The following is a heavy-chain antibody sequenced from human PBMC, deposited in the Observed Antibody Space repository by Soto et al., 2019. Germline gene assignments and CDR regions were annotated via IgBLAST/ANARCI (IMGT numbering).Heavy chain of an antibody. Sequence: SETLSLTCTVSGGSISSGGYYWSWIRQHPGKGLEWIGYIYYSGSTYYNPSLKSRVTISVDTSKNQFSLKLSSVTAADTAVYYCARADIVATISAYFDYWGQGTLVTVSS. CDR2: IYYSGST. D-gene: IGHD5-12*01. J-gene: IGHJ4*02. CDR3: ARADIVATISAYFDY. V-gene: IGHV4-31*03. CDR1: GGSISSGGYY.